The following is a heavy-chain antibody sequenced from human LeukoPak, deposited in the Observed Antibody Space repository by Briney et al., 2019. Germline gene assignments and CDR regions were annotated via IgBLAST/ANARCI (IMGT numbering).Heavy chain of an antibody. CDR3: AKQLGYCSDGSCYFPY. D-gene: IGHD2-15*01. CDR2: ISNNGGYT. CDR1: GFTFRNYA. J-gene: IGHJ4*02. V-gene: IGHV3-23*01. Sequence: PGGSLRLSCAASGFTFRNYAMSWVRQAPGKGLEWVSAISNNGGYTYYADSVQGRFTISRDNSKSTLCLQMNSLRAEDTAVYYCAKQLGYCSDGSCYFPYWGQGTLVTVSS.